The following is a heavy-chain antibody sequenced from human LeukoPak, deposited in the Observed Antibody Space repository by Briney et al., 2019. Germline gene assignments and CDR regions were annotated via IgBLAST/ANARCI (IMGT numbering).Heavy chain of an antibody. CDR1: TFTFSDYW. CDR2: IKQDGSEK. V-gene: IGHV3-7*03. J-gene: IGHJ4*01. CDR3: ARGPGSTGGAYVGDY. Sequence: GGSLRLSCVVSTFTFSDYWMSRVRQAPGKGLEWVANIKQDGSEKYYVDSVKGRFTISRDNAKNSLYLQMNSLRVEDTAVYYCARGPGSTGGAYVGDYWGHGTLVTVSS. D-gene: IGHD4-23*01.